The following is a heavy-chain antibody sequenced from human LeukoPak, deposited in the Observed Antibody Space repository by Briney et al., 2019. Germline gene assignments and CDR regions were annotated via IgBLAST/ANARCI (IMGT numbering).Heavy chain of an antibody. CDR3: ARVSKWLRFNWFDP. CDR2: INHSGST. CDR1: GGSFSGYY. J-gene: IGHJ5*02. D-gene: IGHD5-12*01. V-gene: IGHV4-34*01. Sequence: MASETLSLTCAVYGGSFSGYYWSWLRQPPGKGLEWIGEINHSGSTNYNPSLKSRVTISVDTSKNQFSLKLSSVTAADTAVYYCARVSKWLRFNWFDPWGQGTLVTVSS.